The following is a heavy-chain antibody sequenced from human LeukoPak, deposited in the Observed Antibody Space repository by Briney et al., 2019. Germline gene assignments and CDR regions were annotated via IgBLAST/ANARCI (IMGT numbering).Heavy chain of an antibody. V-gene: IGHV4-34*01. J-gene: IGHJ4*02. CDR3: ARVDTAMVMDY. Sequence: SETLSLTCAVCGGSFSGYYWSWIRQPPGKGLEWIGEINHSGSTNYNPSLKSRVTISVDTSKNQFSLKLSSVTAADTAVYYCARVDTAMVMDYWGQGTLVTVSS. CDR2: INHSGST. CDR1: GGSFSGYY. D-gene: IGHD5-18*01.